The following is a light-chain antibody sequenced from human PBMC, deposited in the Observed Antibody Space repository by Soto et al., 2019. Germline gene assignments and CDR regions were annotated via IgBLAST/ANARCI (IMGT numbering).Light chain of an antibody. CDR1: QNVRTD. Sequence: EIVMTQSPATLSVSLGERATLSCRASQNVRTDLAWYQQKPGQAPRLLISDASIRATGVPARFSGSGSGTEFTLTISSLQSEDFAVYYCQQCDKWPPTFGQGTKVDIK. V-gene: IGKV3-15*01. CDR3: QQCDKWPPT. J-gene: IGKJ1*01. CDR2: DAS.